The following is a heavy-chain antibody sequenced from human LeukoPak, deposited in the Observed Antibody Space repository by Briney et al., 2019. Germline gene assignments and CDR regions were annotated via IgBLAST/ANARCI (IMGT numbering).Heavy chain of an antibody. V-gene: IGHV4-34*01. CDR3: ALGGDFDY. CDR2: INHSGST. Sequence: SETLSLTCAVYGGSFSRYYWSWIRQPPGKGLEWTGEINHSGSTNYNPSLKSRVTISVDTTKNQFSLNLSSVTAADTAVYYCALGGDFDYWGQGTLVTVSS. J-gene: IGHJ4*02. D-gene: IGHD3-16*01. CDR1: GGSFSRYY.